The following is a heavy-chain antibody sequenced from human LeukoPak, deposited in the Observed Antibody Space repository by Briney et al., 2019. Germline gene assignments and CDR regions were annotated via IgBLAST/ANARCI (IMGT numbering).Heavy chain of an antibody. CDR1: GGTFSSYA. J-gene: IGHJ6*02. CDR2: IIPILGIA. CDR3: ARERTTVVTWRGRYYGMDV. D-gene: IGHD4-23*01. V-gene: IGHV1-69*04. Sequence: SVKVSCKASGGTFSSYAISWVRQAPGQGLEWMGRIIPILGIANYAQKFQGRVTITADKSTSTAYMELRSLRSEDTAVYYCARERTTVVTWRGRYYGMDVWGQGTTVTVSS.